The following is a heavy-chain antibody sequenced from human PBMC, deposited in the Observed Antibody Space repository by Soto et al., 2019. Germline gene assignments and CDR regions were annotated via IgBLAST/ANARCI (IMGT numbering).Heavy chain of an antibody. J-gene: IGHJ6*02. V-gene: IGHV4-61*01. Sequence: SETLSLTCTVSGSSVSSGSYYWSWLRQPPGKGLEWIGHIYYIGSTNYNPSLKSRVTIPEVTSKNQFSLKLSSVTSADTAEYYCARDRGIITMVRLPTKHYYGMDVWDQGTTVTVSS. CDR3: ARDRGIITMVRLPTKHYYGMDV. CDR1: GSSVSSGSYY. CDR2: IYYIGST. D-gene: IGHD3-10*01.